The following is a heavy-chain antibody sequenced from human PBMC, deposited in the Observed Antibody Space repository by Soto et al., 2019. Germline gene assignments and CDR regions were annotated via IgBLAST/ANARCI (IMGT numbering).Heavy chain of an antibody. J-gene: IGHJ3*02. CDR3: SRHLHGAFDI. Sequence: ASEKVSCKASCYTFTRYGISWVRQAPGQGLEWMGWITPSNVKANYARNLQGRVTITPDTSTTTAYMQLRSLTSDDTAMYSCSRHLHGAFDICDQQTVVTV. V-gene: IGHV1-18*04. CDR1: CYTFTRYG. CDR2: ITPSNVKA.